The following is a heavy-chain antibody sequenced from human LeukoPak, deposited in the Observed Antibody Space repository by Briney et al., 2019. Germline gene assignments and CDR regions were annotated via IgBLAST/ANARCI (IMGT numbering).Heavy chain of an antibody. CDR2: ISAYNSNT. Sequence: ASVKVSCKASGYTFTSYGISWVRQAPGQGLEWMGWISAYNSNTNYAQKLQGRVTMTTDTSTSTAYMELRSLGSDDTAVYYCARDSHVYYYDSSGYYAIGYWGQGTLVTVSS. CDR3: ARDSHVYYYDSSGYYAIGY. D-gene: IGHD3-22*01. V-gene: IGHV1-18*01. CDR1: GYTFTSYG. J-gene: IGHJ4*02.